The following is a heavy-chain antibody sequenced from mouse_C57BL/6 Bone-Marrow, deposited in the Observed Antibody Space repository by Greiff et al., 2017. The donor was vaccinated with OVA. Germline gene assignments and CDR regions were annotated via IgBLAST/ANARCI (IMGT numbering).Heavy chain of an antibody. J-gene: IGHJ2*01. Sequence: VQGVESGPELVKPGASVKISCKASGYAFSSSWMNWVKQRPGKGLEWIGRIYPGDGDTNYNGKFKGKATLTADKSSSTAYMQLSSLTSEDSAVYFCARRRWNYFDDWGQGTTRTVSS. CDR1: GYAFSSSW. CDR2: IYPGDGDT. D-gene: IGHD2-3*01. CDR3: ARRRWNYFDD. V-gene: IGHV1-82*01.